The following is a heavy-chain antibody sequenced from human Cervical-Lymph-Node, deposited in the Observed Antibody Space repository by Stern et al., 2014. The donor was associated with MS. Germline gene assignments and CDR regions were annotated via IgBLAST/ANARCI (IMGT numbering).Heavy chain of an antibody. Sequence: VQLVESGPEVKNPGASVKVSCKASGYTFTTFGVHWVRQAPGQGLEWMGWISPYNGKTNYAQKFQGRVIMSTDTSTTTAYMELRSLRSDDTAIYYCARDLRVLGTTGWFDPWGQGTLVTVSS. CDR3: ARDLRVLGTTGWFDP. D-gene: IGHD1-7*01. CDR2: ISPYNGKT. CDR1: GYTFTTFG. V-gene: IGHV1-18*01. J-gene: IGHJ5*02.